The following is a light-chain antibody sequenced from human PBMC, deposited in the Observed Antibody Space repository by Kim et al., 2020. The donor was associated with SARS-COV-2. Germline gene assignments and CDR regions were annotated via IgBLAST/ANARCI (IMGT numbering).Light chain of an antibody. CDR1: QSISTN. Sequence: EIVMTQSPATLSVSPGERVTLSCRASQSISTNLAWYQQKPGQAPRVLIYDASTRATGIPARFSGSGSGTEFTLTISSLQSEDFAVYYCQQYNYWRAFGQGTRLEIK. CDR2: DAS. J-gene: IGKJ5*01. CDR3: QQYNYWRA. V-gene: IGKV3-15*01.